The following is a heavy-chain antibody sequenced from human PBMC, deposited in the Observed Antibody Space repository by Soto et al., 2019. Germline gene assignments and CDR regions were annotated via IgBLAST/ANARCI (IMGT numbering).Heavy chain of an antibody. D-gene: IGHD6-6*01. CDR1: GFTFSSYS. Sequence: GGSLRLSCAASGFTFSSYSMNWVRQAPGKGLEWVSSISSSSSYIYYADSVKGRFTISRDNPKNSLYLQMNSLRAEDTAVYYCARRGIAARRAAFDIWGQGTMVTVSS. V-gene: IGHV3-21*01. CDR2: ISSSSSYI. CDR3: ARRGIAARRAAFDI. J-gene: IGHJ3*02.